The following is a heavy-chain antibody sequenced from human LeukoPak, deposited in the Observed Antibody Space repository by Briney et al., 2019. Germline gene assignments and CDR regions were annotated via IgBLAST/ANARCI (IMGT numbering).Heavy chain of an antibody. CDR3: ARLPRSSWYVDY. V-gene: IGHV4-4*07. CDR2: LYMSGIT. CDR1: GGSISSYC. Sequence: PSEALSLTCTVSGGSISSYCWNWIRHPAGKGLEWIGRLYMSGITDYNPSLKSRVTMSVDTSKNQFSLKLSSVTAADTAVYYCARLPRSSWYVDYWGQGTLVTVSS. J-gene: IGHJ4*02. D-gene: IGHD6-13*01.